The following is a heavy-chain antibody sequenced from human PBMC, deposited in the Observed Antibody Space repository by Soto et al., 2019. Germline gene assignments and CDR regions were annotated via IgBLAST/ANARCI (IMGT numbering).Heavy chain of an antibody. Sequence: SATLSLTCAVYGGSFSGYYWSWIRQPPGKGLEWIGEINHSGSTNYNPSLKSRVTISVDTSKNQFSLKLSSVTAADTAVYYCARERQYYDSSGYWFDYWGQGTLVTVSS. CDR1: GGSFSGYY. D-gene: IGHD3-22*01. V-gene: IGHV4-34*01. J-gene: IGHJ4*02. CDR2: INHSGST. CDR3: ARERQYYDSSGYWFDY.